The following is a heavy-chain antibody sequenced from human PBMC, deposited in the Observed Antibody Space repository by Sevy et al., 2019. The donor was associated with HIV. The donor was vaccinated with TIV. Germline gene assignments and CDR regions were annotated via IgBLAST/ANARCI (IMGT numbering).Heavy chain of an antibody. D-gene: IGHD2-15*01. CDR3: AKLSCSDGNCFSIDY. CDR1: GFTFSSYA. CDR2: ISASGAST. J-gene: IGHJ4*02. Sequence: GGSLRLSCAASGFTFSSYAMTWVRQAPGKGLEWVSGISASGASTYYADSVKGRFTISRDNSKNTLYLQINSLRAEDTAVYYCAKLSCSDGNCFSIDYWGQRTLVTVSS. V-gene: IGHV3-23*01.